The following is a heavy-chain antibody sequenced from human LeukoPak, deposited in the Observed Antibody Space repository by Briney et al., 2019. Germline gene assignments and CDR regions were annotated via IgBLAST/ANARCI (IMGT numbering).Heavy chain of an antibody. CDR1: GFTFSSYW. CDR2: IKQDGSEK. CDR3: ARPQGSSWYAYYYYYYGMDV. D-gene: IGHD6-13*01. Sequence: GGSLRLSCAASGFTFSSYWMSWVRQAPGKGLEWVANIKQDGSEKYYVDSVKGRFTISRDNAKNSLYLQMNSLRAEDTAVYYCARPQGSSWYAYYYYYYGMDVWGQGTTVTVSS. V-gene: IGHV3-7*01. J-gene: IGHJ6*02.